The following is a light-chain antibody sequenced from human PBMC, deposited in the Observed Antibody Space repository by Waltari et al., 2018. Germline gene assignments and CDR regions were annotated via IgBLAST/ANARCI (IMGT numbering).Light chain of an antibody. CDR1: SRDVGDYNY. CDR2: EVS. CDR3: SSYAGSNNVV. J-gene: IGLJ2*01. Sequence: QSALTQPPSASGSPGQSVTISCTGTSRDVGDYNYVPWYQQHPGKAPKLMIFEVSKRPSGVPDRFSGSKSGNTASLTVSGLQAEDEADYYCSSYAGSNNVVFGGGTKLTVL. V-gene: IGLV2-8*01.